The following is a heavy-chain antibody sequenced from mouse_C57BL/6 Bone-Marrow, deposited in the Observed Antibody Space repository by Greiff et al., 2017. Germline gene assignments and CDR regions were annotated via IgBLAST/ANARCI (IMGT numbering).Heavy chain of an antibody. CDR3: AREDDGAWFAY. V-gene: IGHV3-6*01. D-gene: IGHD2-12*01. CDR2: ISYDGSN. Sequence: EVHLVESGPGLVKPSQSLSLTCSVTGYSITSGYYWNWIRQFPGNKLEWMGYISYDGSNNYNPSLKNRISITRDTSKNQFFLKLNSVTTEDTATYYCAREDDGAWFAYWGQGTLVTVSA. J-gene: IGHJ3*01. CDR1: GYSITSGYY.